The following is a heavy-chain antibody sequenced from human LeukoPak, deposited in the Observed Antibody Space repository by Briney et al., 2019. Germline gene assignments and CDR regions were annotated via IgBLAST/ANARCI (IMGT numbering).Heavy chain of an antibody. D-gene: IGHD1-26*01. CDR3: ARGIVGATHFDY. J-gene: IGHJ4*02. CDR2: IYYSGST. CDR1: GGSFSGYY. Sequence: PSETLSLTCAVYGGSFSGYYWSWIRQPPGKGLEWIGYIYYSGSTNYNPSLKSRVTISVDTSKNQFSLKLSSVTAADTAVYYCARGIVGATHFDYWGQGTLVTVSS. V-gene: IGHV4-59*01.